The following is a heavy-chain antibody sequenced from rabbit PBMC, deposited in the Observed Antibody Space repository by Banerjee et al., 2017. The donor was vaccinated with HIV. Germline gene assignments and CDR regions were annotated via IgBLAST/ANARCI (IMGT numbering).Heavy chain of an antibody. CDR1: GFSFSNKYV. CDR2: INTSTGNN. CDR3: ARSYAGYGNGAFKL. D-gene: IGHD7-1*01. Sequence: QEQLEESGGGLVKPEGSLTLTCKASGFSFSNKYVMCWVRQAPGKGLEWIACINTSTGNNVYASWAKGRFTISKTSSTTVTLQMTSLTAADTATYFCARSYAGYGNGAFKLWGPGTLVTVS. V-gene: IGHV1S45*01. J-gene: IGHJ4*01.